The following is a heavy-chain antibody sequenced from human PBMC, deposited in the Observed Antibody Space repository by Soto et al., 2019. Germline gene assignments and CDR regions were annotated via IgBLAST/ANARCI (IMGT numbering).Heavy chain of an antibody. Sequence: ESLKLSCQGSGYTFTNYWIGWVRQMPGKGLEWMGIIYPGDSETRYSPSFQGQVTMSADKSISTAYLQWSSLKASDSAMYYCARKYYYGAGTLDYWGQGTLVTVSS. V-gene: IGHV5-51*01. CDR2: IYPGDSET. CDR3: ARKYYYGAGTLDY. J-gene: IGHJ4*02. CDR1: GYTFTNYW. D-gene: IGHD3-10*01.